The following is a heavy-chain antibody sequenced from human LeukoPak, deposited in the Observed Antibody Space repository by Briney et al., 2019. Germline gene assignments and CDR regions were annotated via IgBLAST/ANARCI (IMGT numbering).Heavy chain of an antibody. CDR2: ISAYNGNT. V-gene: IGHV1-18*04. D-gene: IGHD1-1*01. CDR3: ARFERGYYYYMDV. Sequence: GASVKVSCKASGYTFTGYYMHWVRQAPGQGLEWMGWISAYNGNTNYAQKLQGRVTMTTDTSTSTAYMELRSLRSDDTAVYYCARFERGYYYYMDVWGKGTTVTISS. J-gene: IGHJ6*03. CDR1: GYTFTGYY.